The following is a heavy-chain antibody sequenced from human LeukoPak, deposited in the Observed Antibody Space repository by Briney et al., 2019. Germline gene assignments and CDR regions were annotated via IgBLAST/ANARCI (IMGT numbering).Heavy chain of an antibody. D-gene: IGHD1-26*01. CDR1: GFNFSSFE. Sequence: GGSLRLSCAASGFNFSSFEMNWVRQAPGKGLEWVSYIHNSGRTIYYADSVKGRFTISRDNAKNSLYLQMNSLRAEDTAVYYCARGQGYYAYWGQGTPDTVSS. V-gene: IGHV3-48*03. CDR3: ARGQGYYAY. J-gene: IGHJ4*02. CDR2: IHNSGRTI.